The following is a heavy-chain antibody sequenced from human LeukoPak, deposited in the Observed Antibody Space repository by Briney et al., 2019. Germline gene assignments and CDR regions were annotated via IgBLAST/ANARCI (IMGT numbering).Heavy chain of an antibody. CDR3: ARDGFTMVRGVIRNFDY. D-gene: IGHD3-10*01. CDR2: IYYSGTS. J-gene: IGHJ4*02. V-gene: IGHV4-39*07. CDR1: DGSISSRSVY. Sequence: PSETLSLTCSVADGSISSRSVYWGWIRQSPGKGLEWIGSIYYSGTSYYNPSLKSRVTISVDTSKNQFSLKLSSVTAADTAVYYCARDGFTMVRGVIRNFDYWGQGTLVTVSS.